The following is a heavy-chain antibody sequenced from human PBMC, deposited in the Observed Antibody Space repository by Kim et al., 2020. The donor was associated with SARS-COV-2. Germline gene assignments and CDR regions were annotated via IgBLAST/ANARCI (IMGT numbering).Heavy chain of an antibody. D-gene: IGHD3-10*01. V-gene: IGHV3-7*03. Sequence: YYVDSGKGRFNISRDNAKNSLYLQMNSLRAEDTAVYYCAREGRITSDFDYWGQGTLVTVSS. CDR3: AREGRITSDFDY. J-gene: IGHJ4*02.